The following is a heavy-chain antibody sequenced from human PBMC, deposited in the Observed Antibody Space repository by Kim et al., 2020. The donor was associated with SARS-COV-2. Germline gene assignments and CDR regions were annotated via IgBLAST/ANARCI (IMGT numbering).Heavy chain of an antibody. V-gene: IGHV3-23*01. CDR2: ISGSGGST. Sequence: GGSLRLSCAASGFTFSSYAMSWVRQAPGKGLEWVSAISGSGGSTYYADSVKGRFTISRDNSKNTLYLQMNSLRAEDTAVYYCAKEIAVAGLDYYYGMDVWGQGTTVTVSS. D-gene: IGHD6-19*01. CDR1: GFTFSSYA. CDR3: AKEIAVAGLDYYYGMDV. J-gene: IGHJ6*02.